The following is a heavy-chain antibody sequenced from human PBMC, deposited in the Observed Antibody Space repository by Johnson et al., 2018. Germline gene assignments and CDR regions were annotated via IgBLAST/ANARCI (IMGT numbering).Heavy chain of an antibody. J-gene: IGHJ6*03. CDR2: ISGSGGST. V-gene: IGHV3-23*04. CDR3: ARVGYRSSGFLSYYYYYYYMDV. Sequence: EVQLVESGGGLVQPGGSLRLSCAASGFTFSSYAMSWVRQAPGKGLEWVSGISGSGGSTYYADSVKGRFTISRDTSKNTLYLQMNSLRAEDTAVYYCARVGYRSSGFLSYYYYYYYMDVWGKGTTVTVSS. CDR1: GFTFSSYA. D-gene: IGHD6-13*01.